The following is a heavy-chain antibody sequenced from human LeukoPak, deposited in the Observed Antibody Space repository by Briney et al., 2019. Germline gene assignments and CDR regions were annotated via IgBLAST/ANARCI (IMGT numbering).Heavy chain of an antibody. V-gene: IGHV4-39*07. J-gene: IGHJ4*02. CDR3: ARAEVQEYYFDY. Sequence: SETLSLTCTVSGGSISSSSYYWGWIRQPPGKGLEWIGSIYYSGSTYYNPSLKSRVTISVDASKNQFSLKLSSVTAADTAVYYCARAEVQEYYFDYWGQGTLVTVSS. CDR1: GGSISSSSYY. CDR2: IYYSGST. D-gene: IGHD1-1*01.